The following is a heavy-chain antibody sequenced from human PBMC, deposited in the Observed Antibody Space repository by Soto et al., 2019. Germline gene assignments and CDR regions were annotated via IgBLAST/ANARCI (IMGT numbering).Heavy chain of an antibody. Sequence: GSLRLSCAASGFTFSSYSMNWVRQAPGKGLEWVSSISSISSYIYYADSVKGRFTISRDNAKNSLYLQMNSLRAEDTAVYYCARTPLVVPAANNWFDPWGQGTLVTVSS. CDR1: GFTFSSYS. CDR3: ARTPLVVPAANNWFDP. V-gene: IGHV3-21*01. CDR2: ISSISSYI. J-gene: IGHJ5*02. D-gene: IGHD2-2*01.